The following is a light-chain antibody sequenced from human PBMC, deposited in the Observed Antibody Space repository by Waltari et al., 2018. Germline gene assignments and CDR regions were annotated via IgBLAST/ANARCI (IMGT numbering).Light chain of an antibody. Sequence: EIVLTQSPVTPSLAPGERATLPCWASQSVGSSLAWYQQKPGQAPRLLMYDASNRATGVPARFNGSGSGTDFTLTIISLQSEDSAVYYCQQRSNWPPITFGQGTRLEIK. CDR3: QQRSNWPPIT. V-gene: IGKV3-11*01. CDR1: QSVGSS. CDR2: DAS. J-gene: IGKJ5*01.